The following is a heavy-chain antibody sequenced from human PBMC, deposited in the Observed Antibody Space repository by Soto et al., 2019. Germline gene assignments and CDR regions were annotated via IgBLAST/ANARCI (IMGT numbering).Heavy chain of an antibody. Sequence: GGSLRLSCAASGFTFSSYAVSWVRQAPGKGLEWVSAISSSGDNTYYADSVKGRFTVSRDNFKNMLYLQMSRLRAEDTALYYCAQRGYPLAYYYGMDHWGQGTTVTVSS. J-gene: IGHJ6*02. CDR3: AQRGYPLAYYYGMDH. V-gene: IGHV3-23*01. CDR2: ISSSGDNT. CDR1: GFTFSSYA. D-gene: IGHD5-12*01.